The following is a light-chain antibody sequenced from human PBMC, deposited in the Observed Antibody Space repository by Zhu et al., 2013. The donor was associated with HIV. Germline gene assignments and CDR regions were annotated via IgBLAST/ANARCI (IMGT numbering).Light chain of an antibody. CDR2: KAS. CDR1: QSISAW. Sequence: DIQMTQSPPTLSASVGDRVSITCRASQSISAWLAWYQQKPGKAPSLLIYKASTLQTGVPSRFSGSGYGTEFTLTINGLQPDDFATYYCQEYNSYWTFGQGTKVEIK. CDR3: QEYNSYWT. V-gene: IGKV1-5*03. J-gene: IGKJ1*01.